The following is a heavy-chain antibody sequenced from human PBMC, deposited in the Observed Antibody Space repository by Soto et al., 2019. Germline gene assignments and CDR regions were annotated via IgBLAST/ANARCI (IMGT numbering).Heavy chain of an antibody. D-gene: IGHD5-18*01. J-gene: IGHJ4*02. CDR2: ISVSESGGYT. CDR3: AKGGGYSYGYHFDF. V-gene: IGHV3-23*01. Sequence: GGSLRLSCAASGFGFSSYAMNWVRQAPGKGLEWVAVISVSESGGYTYYADSVKGRFTISRDNSENTLYLQMDSLRPADTAVYYCAKGGGYSYGYHFDFWGQGTLVTVS. CDR1: GFGFSSYA.